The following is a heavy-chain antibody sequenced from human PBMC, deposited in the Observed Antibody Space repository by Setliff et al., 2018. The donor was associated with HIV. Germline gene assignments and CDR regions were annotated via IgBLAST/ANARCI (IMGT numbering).Heavy chain of an antibody. D-gene: IGHD3-3*01. CDR3: AREEPFWNGYYYTYYFDS. CDR1: GFTFRNYA. V-gene: IGHV3-23*01. CDR2: ISPSSGGT. J-gene: IGHJ4*02. Sequence: GGSLRLSCAASGFTFRNYAMTWVRQAPGKGLEWVSTISPSSGGTNYADSVKGRFTISRDNSKNILYLQMNSLRVEDTAVYYCAREEPFWNGYYYTYYFDSWGQGTLVTVS.